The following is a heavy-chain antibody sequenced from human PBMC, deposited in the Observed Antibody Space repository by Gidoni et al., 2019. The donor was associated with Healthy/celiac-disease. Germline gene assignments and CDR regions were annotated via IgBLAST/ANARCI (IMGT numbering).Heavy chain of an antibody. D-gene: IGHD2-2*01. Sequence: QVQLVESGGGVVQPGRSLRLSCAASGFTFSSYGMHWVRRAPGKGLEWVAVIWYDGSNKYYADSVKGRFTISRDNSKNTLYLQMNSLRAEDTAVYYCARGGGYCSSTSCPDYYYYYGMDVWGQGTTVTVSS. CDR3: ARGGGYCSSTSCPDYYYYYGMDV. V-gene: IGHV3-33*01. CDR2: IWYDGSNK. J-gene: IGHJ6*02. CDR1: GFTFSSYG.